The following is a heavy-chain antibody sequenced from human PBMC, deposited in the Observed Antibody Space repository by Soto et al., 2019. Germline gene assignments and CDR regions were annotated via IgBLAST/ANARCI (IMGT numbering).Heavy chain of an antibody. D-gene: IGHD3-10*01. Sequence: QVQLQESGPGLVKPSQTLSLTCTVSGGSISSGGYYWSWIRQHPGKGLEWIGYIYYSGSTYYNPSLEGGVTRSEDTSRNHCSLRLGSVTAADRAVYYCAGGSVGGSGSYSGWIDYWGQGTLVTVSS. V-gene: IGHV4-31*03. CDR3: AGGSVGGSGSYSGWIDY. CDR2: IYYSGST. J-gene: IGHJ4*02. CDR1: GGSISSGGYY.